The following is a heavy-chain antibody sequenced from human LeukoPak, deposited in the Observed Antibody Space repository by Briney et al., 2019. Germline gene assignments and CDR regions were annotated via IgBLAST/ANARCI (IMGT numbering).Heavy chain of an antibody. Sequence: SETLSLTCTVSGGSISTYYWSWIRQSPGKGLQWLGYIYHSGTTTYNPSLKSRVTISVDTSKNQFSLKLSSVTAADTAVYYCARVTMVRGVPDAFDIWGQGTMVTVSS. J-gene: IGHJ3*02. CDR3: ARVTMVRGVPDAFDI. V-gene: IGHV4-59*01. D-gene: IGHD3-10*01. CDR1: GGSISTYY. CDR2: IYHSGTT.